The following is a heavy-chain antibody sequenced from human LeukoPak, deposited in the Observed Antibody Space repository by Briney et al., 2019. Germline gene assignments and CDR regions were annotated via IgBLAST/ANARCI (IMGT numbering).Heavy chain of an antibody. CDR2: INHSGST. J-gene: IGHJ6*03. CDR3: ARGIMITFGGVIGDYYYYYMDV. V-gene: IGHV4-34*01. Sequence: PSETLSLTCAVYGGSFSGYYWSWIRQPPGKGLEWIGEINHSGSTNYNPSLESRVTISVDTSKSQFSLKLSSVTAADTAVYYCARGIMITFGGVIGDYYYYYMDVWGKGTTVTVSS. CDR1: GGSFSGYY. D-gene: IGHD3-16*02.